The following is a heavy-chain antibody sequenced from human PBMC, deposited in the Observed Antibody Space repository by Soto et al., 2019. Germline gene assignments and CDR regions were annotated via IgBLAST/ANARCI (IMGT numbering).Heavy chain of an antibody. CDR2: VNPSNGDT. J-gene: IGHJ4*02. V-gene: IGHV1-8*02. D-gene: IGHD3-10*01. CDR1: GYNFFNYD. CDR3: AKVSRRGSAIDFDY. Sequence: QVQLVQSGAELKKPGASVKVSCKASGYNFFNYDMNWVRQATGQGPEWIGWVNPSNGDTGYGVRFQGRVTLTTDISTTTAYMELTSLRLDDTAIYYCAKVSRRGSAIDFDYWGQGTLITVSS.